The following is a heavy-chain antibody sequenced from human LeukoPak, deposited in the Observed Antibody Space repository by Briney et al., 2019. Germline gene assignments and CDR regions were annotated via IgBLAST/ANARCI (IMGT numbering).Heavy chain of an antibody. Sequence: ASVKVSCKASGGTFSSYAISWVRQAPGQGLEWMGIINPSGGSTSYAQKFQGRVTMTRDTSTSTVYMELSSLRSEDTAVYYCARDFSLYYYDSSGSQGAPHYWGQGTLVTVSS. V-gene: IGHV1-46*01. CDR3: ARDFSLYYYDSSGSQGAPHY. D-gene: IGHD3-22*01. CDR2: INPSGGST. J-gene: IGHJ4*02. CDR1: GGTFSSYA.